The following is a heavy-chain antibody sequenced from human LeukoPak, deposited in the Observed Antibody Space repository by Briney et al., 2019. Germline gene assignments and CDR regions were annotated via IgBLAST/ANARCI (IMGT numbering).Heavy chain of an antibody. V-gene: IGHV4-4*07. J-gene: IGHJ4*02. D-gene: IGHD3-10*01. CDR2: IYTSGST. CDR1: GGSISSYY. CDR3: AGLYSYGSGSSFDY. Sequence: SETLSLTCTVSGGSISSYYGSWVRQPAGTGREWIGRIYTSGSTNYNPSLKSRVTMSVDTSKNQFSLKLSSVTAADTAVYYCAGLYSYGSGSSFDYWGKGTLVTVSS.